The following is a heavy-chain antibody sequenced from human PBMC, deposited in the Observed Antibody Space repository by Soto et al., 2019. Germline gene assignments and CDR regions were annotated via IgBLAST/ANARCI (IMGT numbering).Heavy chain of an antibody. CDR3: ARIYCSGGSCYGNYFDY. D-gene: IGHD2-15*01. J-gene: IGHJ4*02. CDR2: IYWDDDK. Sequence: QITLKESGPTLVKPTQTLTLTCTFSGFSLSTSGVGVGWIRQSPGKALEWLALIYWDDDKRYSPSLKRRLTITKYSSKNQVVLTMTNMDPVDKATYYCARIYCSGGSCYGNYFDYWGQGTLVTVSS. V-gene: IGHV2-5*02. CDR1: GFSLSTSGVG.